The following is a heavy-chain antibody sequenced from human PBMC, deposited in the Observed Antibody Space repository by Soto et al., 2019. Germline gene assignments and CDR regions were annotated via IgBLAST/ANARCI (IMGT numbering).Heavy chain of an antibody. CDR1: CGSISSGGYF. CDR2: IYHSGST. V-gene: IGHV4-30-2*01. D-gene: IGHD4-17*01. J-gene: IGHJ6*03. Sequence: SETLSLTCAVSCGSISSGGYFWSWIRQQPGKGLEWIGYIYHSGSTYYNPSLKSRVTISVDRSKNQFSLKLSSVTAADTAVYYCAREDYGDYSYYMDVWGKGTTVTLSS. CDR3: AREDYGDYSYYMDV.